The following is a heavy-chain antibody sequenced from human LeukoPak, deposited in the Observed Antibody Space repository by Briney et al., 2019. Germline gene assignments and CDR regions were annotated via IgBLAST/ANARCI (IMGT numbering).Heavy chain of an antibody. D-gene: IGHD1-1*01. V-gene: IGHV3-30*02. CDR2: IRYDGSNK. J-gene: IGHJ5*02. CDR1: GFTFSTYA. Sequence: GGSLRLSCAASGFTFSTYAMSWVRQAPGKGLEWVAFIRYDGSNKYYADSVKGRFTISRDNAKNTLYLQMNSLRAEDTAVYYCARDLAGYYWFDPWGRGTLVTVSS. CDR3: ARDLAGYYWFDP.